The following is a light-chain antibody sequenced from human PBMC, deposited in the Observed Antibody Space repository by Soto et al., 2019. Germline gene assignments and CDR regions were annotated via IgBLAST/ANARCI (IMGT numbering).Light chain of an antibody. CDR3: QQSFITPPLT. J-gene: IGKJ4*01. V-gene: IGKV1-39*01. Sequence: DIQMSQSPSSLSASIGDRITITCRASQSISTYLNWYQQKPGKAPRLLIYGASTLQNGVPSRFSGSGSATDYTLTISSLQPDDFVNYYCQQSFITPPLTFGGGTTVEMK. CDR2: GAS. CDR1: QSISTY.